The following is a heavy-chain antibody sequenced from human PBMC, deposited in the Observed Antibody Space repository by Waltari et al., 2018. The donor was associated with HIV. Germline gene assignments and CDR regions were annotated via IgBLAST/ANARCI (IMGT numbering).Heavy chain of an antibody. Sequence: QVQLVESGGGLVKPGGSLRLSCAASGFTFSDYYMSWVRQAPGKGLEWVSYSNTGGSSIYYTDSVKGRFTISRDNAKNSLYLQMDNLRGEDTVVYYCARPRYSGYDYPTFLDYWGQGNPVTVSS. V-gene: IGHV3-11*01. D-gene: IGHD5-12*01. CDR1: GFTFSDYY. CDR3: ARPRYSGYDYPTFLDY. CDR2: SNTGGSSI. J-gene: IGHJ4*02.